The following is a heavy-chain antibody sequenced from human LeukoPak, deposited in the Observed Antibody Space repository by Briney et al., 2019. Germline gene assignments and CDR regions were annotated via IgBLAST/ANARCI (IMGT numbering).Heavy chain of an antibody. D-gene: IGHD3-10*02. Sequence: GGSLRLSCAASGFTFSSYEMNWVRQAPGKGLEWVSYISSSGSTVYYAGSVKGRFTISRDNAKNTLYLQMNSLRADDTAVYYCAELGITMIGGVWGKGTTVTNSS. CDR3: AELGITMIGGV. CDR2: ISSSGSTV. V-gene: IGHV3-48*03. CDR1: GFTFSSYE. J-gene: IGHJ6*04.